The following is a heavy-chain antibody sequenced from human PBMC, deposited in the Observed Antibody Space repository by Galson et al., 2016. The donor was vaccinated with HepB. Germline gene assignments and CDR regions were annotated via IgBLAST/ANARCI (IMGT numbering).Heavy chain of an antibody. J-gene: IGHJ4*02. CDR3: TTVGIALPNTDH. CDR2: IRSKTDGGTT. D-gene: IGHD6-13*01. Sequence: SLRLSCAASGFTVTNAWMSWVRQAPGKGLEWVGRIRSKTDGGTTDYGAPVKGRITISRDDSKNTLYLQINNLKTEDTAVYYCTTVGIALPNTDHWGQGTVVTASS. CDR1: GFTVTNAW. V-gene: IGHV3-15*01.